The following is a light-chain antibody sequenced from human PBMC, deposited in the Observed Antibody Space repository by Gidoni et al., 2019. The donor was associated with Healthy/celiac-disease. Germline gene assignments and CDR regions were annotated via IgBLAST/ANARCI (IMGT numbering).Light chain of an antibody. J-gene: IGLJ1*01. CDR1: ALPKQY. CDR3: QSADSSGTYV. CDR2: KDS. Sequence: SYALTQPPSVSVPPGQTARITCSGDALPKQYAYWYQQKPGQAPVLVICKDSERPSGIPERFSGSSSGTTVTLTISGVQAEDEADYYCQSADSSGTYVFGTGTKVTVL. V-gene: IGLV3-25*03.